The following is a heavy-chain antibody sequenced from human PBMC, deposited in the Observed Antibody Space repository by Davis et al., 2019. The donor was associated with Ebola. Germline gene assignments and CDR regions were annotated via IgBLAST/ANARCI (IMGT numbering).Heavy chain of an antibody. CDR3: ARSLRLCDATTCYAAGGWFDP. V-gene: IGHV1-3*01. Sequence: AASVKASCKASGYTFNTYAIHWARQAPGQGLEWMGWINPANDQAQYSQRFQGRVTFTTDTSASTAYMELSNLRYEDTAVYYCARSLRLCDATTCYAAGGWFDPWGQGSLVTVSS. CDR1: GYTFNTYA. J-gene: IGHJ5*02. CDR2: INPANDQA. D-gene: IGHD3-16*01.